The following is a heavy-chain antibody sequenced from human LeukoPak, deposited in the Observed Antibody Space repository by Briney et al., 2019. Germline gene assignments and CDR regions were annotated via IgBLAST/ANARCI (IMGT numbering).Heavy chain of an antibody. D-gene: IGHD3-16*02. CDR1: GVSFSGYY. CDR2: INHSGST. CDR3: ARKSNYVWGSYRYGDFDY. J-gene: IGHJ4*02. Sequence: SETLSLTCAVYGVSFSGYYWSWIRQPPGKGLEWIGEINHSGSTNYNPSLKSRVTISVDTSKNQFSLKLSSVTAADTAVYYCARKSNYVWGSYRYGDFDYWGQGTLVTVSS. V-gene: IGHV4-34*01.